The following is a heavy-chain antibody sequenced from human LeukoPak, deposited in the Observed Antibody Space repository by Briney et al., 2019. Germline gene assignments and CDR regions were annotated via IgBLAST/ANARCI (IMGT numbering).Heavy chain of an antibody. V-gene: IGHV3-30*03. CDR3: ARGYSSRNKHSKYYFDY. CDR2: ISYDGSNK. CDR1: GFTFSSYG. D-gene: IGHD6-13*01. J-gene: IGHJ4*02. Sequence: GGSLRLSCAASGFTFSSYGMHWVRQAPGKGLEWVAVISYDGSNKYYADSVKGRFTISRDNSKNTLYLQMNSLRAEDTAVYYCARGYSSRNKHSKYYFDYWGQGTLVTVSS.